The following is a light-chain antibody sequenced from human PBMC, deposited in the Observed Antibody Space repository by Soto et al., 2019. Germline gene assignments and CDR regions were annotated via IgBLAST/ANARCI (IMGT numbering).Light chain of an antibody. J-gene: IGLJ2*01. V-gene: IGLV3-21*04. CDR3: QVWDSSSDHHVV. CDR1: NIGSKS. Sequence: SYELTQPPSVSVAPGKTARITCGGNNIGSKSVHWYQQKPGQAPVLVIYYDSDRPSGIPERFSGSNSGNTATLTISRVEAGDEADYYCQVWDSSSDHHVVFGGGTKLTVI. CDR2: YDS.